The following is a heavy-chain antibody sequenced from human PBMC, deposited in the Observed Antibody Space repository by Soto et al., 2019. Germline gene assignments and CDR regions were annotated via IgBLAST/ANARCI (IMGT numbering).Heavy chain of an antibody. CDR3: AREARITIFGLVNGMDV. CDR2: IYYSGST. Sequence: QVQLQESGPGLVKPSQTLSLTCTVSGGSISSGGYYWSWIRQHPGKGLEWIGYIYYSGSTYYNPSLKSRVTLSLDTSKNQCSLKLSSVTAADTPVYYCAREARITIFGLVNGMDVWGQGTTVTVSS. J-gene: IGHJ6*02. V-gene: IGHV4-31*03. D-gene: IGHD3-3*01. CDR1: GGSISSGGYY.